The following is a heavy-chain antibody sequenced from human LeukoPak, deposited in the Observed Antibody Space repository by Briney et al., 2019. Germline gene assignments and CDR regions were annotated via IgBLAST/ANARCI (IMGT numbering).Heavy chain of an antibody. J-gene: IGHJ4*02. CDR2: ISYDGSNK. V-gene: IGHV3-30*04. D-gene: IGHD3-22*01. CDR3: ARSSGYYYYFDY. CDR1: GFTFSSYA. Sequence: GRSLRLSCAASGFTFSSYAMHWVRQAPGKGLVWVAVISYDGSNKYYADSVKGRFTISRDNSKNTLYLQMNRLRAEDTAVYYCARSSGYYYYFDYWGQGTLVTVSS.